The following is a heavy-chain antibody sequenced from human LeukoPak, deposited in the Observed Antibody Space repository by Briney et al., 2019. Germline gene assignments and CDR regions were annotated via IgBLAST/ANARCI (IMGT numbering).Heavy chain of an antibody. D-gene: IGHD3-10*01. CDR2: ISGSGSST. CDR3: AKVRGDLITDAFDI. CDR1: GFTFTSYA. J-gene: IGHJ3*02. Sequence: PGGSLRLSCAASGFTFTSYAMNWVRQAPGKGLEWVSGISGSGSSTYYADSVRGRFTVSRDNSKNTLYLQMNSLRAEDTAVYYCAKVRGDLITDAFDIWGQGTMVTVSS. V-gene: IGHV3-23*01.